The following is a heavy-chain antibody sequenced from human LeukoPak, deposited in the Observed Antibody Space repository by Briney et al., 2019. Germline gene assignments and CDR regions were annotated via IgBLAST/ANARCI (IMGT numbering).Heavy chain of an antibody. J-gene: IGHJ3*02. Sequence: GGSLRLSCAASGFTFSSYAMGWVRQAPGKGLEWVSAISGSGGSTYYADSVKGRFTISRDNSKNPLYLQMNSLRAEDTAVYHCAKAPRWWERDAFDIWGQGTMVTVSS. V-gene: IGHV3-23*01. CDR3: AKAPRWWERDAFDI. CDR1: GFTFSSYA. D-gene: IGHD2-15*01. CDR2: ISGSGGST.